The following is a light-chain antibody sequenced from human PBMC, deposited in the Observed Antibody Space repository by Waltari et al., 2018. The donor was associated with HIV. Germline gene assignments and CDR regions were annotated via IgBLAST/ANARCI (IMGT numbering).Light chain of an antibody. CDR2: EVS. CDR3: SSYAGSNNLV. CDR1: SNNVGGYNY. Sequence: QSALTQPPSASGSPGQSVTISCTGTSNNVGGYNYVSWYQQHPGKAPKLMIYEVSKRPSGVPHRYSASKSGNAASLTVCRRQAEDEADYSCSSYAGSNNLVFGGGTKLTVL. J-gene: IGLJ3*02. V-gene: IGLV2-8*01.